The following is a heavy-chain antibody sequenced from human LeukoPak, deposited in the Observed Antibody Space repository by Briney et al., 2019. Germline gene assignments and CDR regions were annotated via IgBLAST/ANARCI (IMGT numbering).Heavy chain of an antibody. CDR3: AKDHLNYYDSSGYGHFQH. CDR1: GFTFSSYA. CDR2: ISGSGGST. Sequence: GGSLRLPCAASGFTFSSYAMSWGRQAPGKGLEWVSAISGSGGSTYYEDSVKGRFTIPRDNSKNTLYLQMNSLRAEDTAVYYCAKDHLNYYDSSGYGHFQHWGQGTLVTVSS. J-gene: IGHJ1*01. V-gene: IGHV3-23*01. D-gene: IGHD3-22*01.